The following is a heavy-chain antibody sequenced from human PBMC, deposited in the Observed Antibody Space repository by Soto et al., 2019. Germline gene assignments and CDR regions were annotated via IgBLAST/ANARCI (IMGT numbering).Heavy chain of an antibody. CDR1: GYTFTSYG. D-gene: IGHD3-22*01. V-gene: IGHV1-18*01. CDR2: ISAYNGNT. Sequence: QVQLVQSGAEVKKPGASVKVSCKASGYTFTSYGISWVRQAPGQGLEWMGWISAYNGNTNYAQKLQGRVTMTTDTSTSTGYMELRSLRSDDTAVYYCARDAPYYYDISGGKLDYWGQGTLVTVSS. CDR3: ARDAPYYYDISGGKLDY. J-gene: IGHJ4*02.